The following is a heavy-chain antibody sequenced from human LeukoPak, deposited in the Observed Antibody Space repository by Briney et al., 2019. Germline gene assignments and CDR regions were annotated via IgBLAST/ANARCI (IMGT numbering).Heavy chain of an antibody. CDR3: ARGGPAARLITFGGVTDY. CDR1: GYISTSYG. CDR2: INAYNGDT. D-gene: IGHD3-16*01. Sequence: VASVKVSCKASGYISTSYGISWVRQAPGQGLEWMGWINAYNGDTNYAQKFQGRVTITTDTSTSTAYMELRSLRSDDTAVYYCARGGPAARLITFGGVTDYWGQGTLVTVSS. J-gene: IGHJ4*02. V-gene: IGHV1-18*01.